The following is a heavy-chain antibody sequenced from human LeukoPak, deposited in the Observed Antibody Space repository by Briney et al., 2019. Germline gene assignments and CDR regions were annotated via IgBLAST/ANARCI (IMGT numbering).Heavy chain of an antibody. V-gene: IGHV3-23*01. Sequence: GGSLRLSCAASGFTFSNYVMSWVRQPPGKGLEWVSDISGSGDSTFYADSVKGRFTISRDNSKNTLYLQMNSLRAEDTAVYYCAKMRWLQYYYFDSWGQGTLVTVSS. D-gene: IGHD5-24*01. CDR1: GFTFSNYV. CDR2: ISGSGDST. CDR3: AKMRWLQYYYFDS. J-gene: IGHJ4*02.